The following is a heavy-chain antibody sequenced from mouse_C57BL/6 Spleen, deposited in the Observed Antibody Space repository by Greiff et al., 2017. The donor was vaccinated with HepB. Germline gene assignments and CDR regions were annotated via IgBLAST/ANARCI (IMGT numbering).Heavy chain of an antibody. CDR1: GYTFTSYW. V-gene: IGHV1-64*01. CDR2: IHPNSGST. Sequence: QVQLQQPGAELVKPGASVKLSCKASGYTFTSYWMHWVKQRPGQGLEWIGMIHPNSGSTNYNEKFKSKATLTVDKSSSTAYMQLSSLTSEDSAVYYCARSDYGYDWYFDVWGTGTTVTVSS. CDR3: ARSDYGYDWYFDV. J-gene: IGHJ1*03. D-gene: IGHD2-2*01.